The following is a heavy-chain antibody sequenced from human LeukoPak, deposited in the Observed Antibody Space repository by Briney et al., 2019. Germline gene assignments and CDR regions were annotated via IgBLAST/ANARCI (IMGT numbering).Heavy chain of an antibody. D-gene: IGHD3-22*01. V-gene: IGHV5-51*01. J-gene: IGHJ5*02. Sequence: GESLQISCQGSGYNFTDYWIGWVRPMPGKGLEWMGIIYPGDSDTRYSPSFQGQVTISVDKSLNTAYLQWTSLKASDSAMYYCARRLYYYESSGYFLGWFDPWGQGTLVTVSS. CDR2: IYPGDSDT. CDR3: ARRLYYYESSGYFLGWFDP. CDR1: GYNFTDYW.